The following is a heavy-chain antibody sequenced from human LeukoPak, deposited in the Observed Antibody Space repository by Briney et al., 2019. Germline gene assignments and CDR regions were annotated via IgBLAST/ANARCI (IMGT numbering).Heavy chain of an antibody. V-gene: IGHV3-33*03. CDR2: IWNGGSNK. Sequence: GGSLRLSCAASGFTFSSYGMHWVRQAPGKGLEWVAVIWNGGSNKYYADSVKGRFTISRDNSKNTLYLQMNSLRAEDTAVYYCAKDRPNWGADYWGQGTLVSVSS. CDR1: GFTFSSYG. J-gene: IGHJ4*02. D-gene: IGHD3-16*01. CDR3: AKDRPNWGADY.